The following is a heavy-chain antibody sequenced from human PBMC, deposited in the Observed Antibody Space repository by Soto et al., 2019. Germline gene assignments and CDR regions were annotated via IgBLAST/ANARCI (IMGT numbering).Heavy chain of an antibody. CDR3: ARLGFYYQSLDP. Sequence: SETLCLTCTVSGGCCGPNYWSWIRQPPGKGLEWIGYIYYGGTTRYNPSLESRVTASLETSKSQFSLTLSSVTASDTAVYYCARLGFYYQSLDPWGHGTLVT. D-gene: IGHD2-2*01. V-gene: IGHV4-59*08. CDR2: IYYGGTT. J-gene: IGHJ5*02. CDR1: GGCCGPNY.